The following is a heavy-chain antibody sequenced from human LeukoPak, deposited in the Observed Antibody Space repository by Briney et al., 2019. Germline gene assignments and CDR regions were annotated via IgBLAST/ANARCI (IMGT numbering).Heavy chain of an antibody. CDR2: ISSSGSTI. Sequence: GGSLRLSCAASGFTFSSHEINWVRQAPGKGLEWVSYISSSGSTIYYADSVKGRFTISRDNAKNSLYLQMNSLRAEDTAVYYCAKDRIAAAVPDYWGQGTLVTVSS. V-gene: IGHV3-48*03. J-gene: IGHJ4*02. CDR1: GFTFSSHE. CDR3: AKDRIAAAVPDY. D-gene: IGHD6-13*01.